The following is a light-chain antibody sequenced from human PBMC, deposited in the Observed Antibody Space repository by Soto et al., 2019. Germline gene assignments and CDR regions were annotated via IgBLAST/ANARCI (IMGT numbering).Light chain of an antibody. CDR1: QSVSSSY. CDR2: AAS. V-gene: IGKV3-20*01. Sequence: EIVLTQSPGTLSLSPGERATLSCRASQSVSSSYLAWYQQKPGQAPRLLIYAASSRATGIPDRFSGSGSGTYFALTISTLEPEDFAVYYCQEYGSSLITFGPGTKVDIK. CDR3: QEYGSSLIT. J-gene: IGKJ3*01.